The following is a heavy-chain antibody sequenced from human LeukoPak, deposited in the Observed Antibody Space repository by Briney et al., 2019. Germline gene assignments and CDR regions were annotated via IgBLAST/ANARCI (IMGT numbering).Heavy chain of an antibody. D-gene: IGHD2-15*01. CDR2: ISYDGSNK. CDR1: GFTFSSYG. Sequence: GRSLRLSCAASGFTFSSYGMHWVRRAPGKGLEWVAVISYDGSNKYYADSVKGRFTISRDNSKNTLYLQMNSLRAEDTAVYYCATGLLFDPWGQGTLVTVSS. CDR3: ATGLLFDP. J-gene: IGHJ5*02. V-gene: IGHV3-30*03.